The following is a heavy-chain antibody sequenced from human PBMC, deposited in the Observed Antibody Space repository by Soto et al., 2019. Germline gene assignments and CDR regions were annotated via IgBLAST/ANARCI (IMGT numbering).Heavy chain of an antibody. Sequence: VKVSCKASGYTFTSYDINWVRQATGQGLEWMGWMNPNSGNTGYARKFQGRVTMTRNTSISTAYMELSSLRSEDTAVYYCAVVVVVAATPGAFDIWGQGTMVTVSS. CDR2: MNPNSGNT. D-gene: IGHD2-15*01. J-gene: IGHJ3*02. V-gene: IGHV1-8*01. CDR1: GYTFTSYD. CDR3: AVVVVVAATPGAFDI.